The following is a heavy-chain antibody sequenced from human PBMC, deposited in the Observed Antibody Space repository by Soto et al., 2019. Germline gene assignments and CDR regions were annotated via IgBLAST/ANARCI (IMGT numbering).Heavy chain of an antibody. Sequence: GGALGLCCAASGFPCGSYDMTWVRQAPGKGLEWVSTILVDGRTFYVDSAKGRFTISRDNSRNTVYLQMNSLTAGDTALYYCAKATATGGGAFDFCGQGTMVPVSS. CDR2: ILVDGRT. CDR3: AKATATGGGAFDF. J-gene: IGHJ3*01. D-gene: IGHD2-8*02. V-gene: IGHV3-23*01. CDR1: GFPCGSYD.